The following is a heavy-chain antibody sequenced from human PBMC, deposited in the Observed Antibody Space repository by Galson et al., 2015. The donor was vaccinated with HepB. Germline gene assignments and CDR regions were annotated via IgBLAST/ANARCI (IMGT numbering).Heavy chain of an antibody. CDR3: ARLWASGQLTASYFDY. D-gene: IGHD3-16*01. Sequence: LSLTCTVSGGSISSSSYYWGWIRQPPGKGLECIGSIYYRGSTYYTPSLKSRFTISVDTSKNQLFLKLSSVTAADTAVYYCARLWASGQLTASYFDYWGQGTLVTVSS. J-gene: IGHJ4*02. CDR1: GGSISSSSYY. V-gene: IGHV4-39*01. CDR2: IYYRGST.